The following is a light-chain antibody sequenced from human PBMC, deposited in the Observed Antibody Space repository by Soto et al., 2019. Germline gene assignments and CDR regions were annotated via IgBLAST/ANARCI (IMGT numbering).Light chain of an antibody. CDR2: AAS. CDR3: QQSFGIPWA. J-gene: IGKJ1*01. CDR1: QSISTF. Sequence: DIQMTQSPSSLSASIGDSVTITCRASQSISTFLNWYQQKPGKAPKRLIYAASSLQIGVPSRFSGDGSGTVFTLTISSLQPEDVAAYIWQQSFGIPWAFGQGTKVEIK. V-gene: IGKV1-39*01.